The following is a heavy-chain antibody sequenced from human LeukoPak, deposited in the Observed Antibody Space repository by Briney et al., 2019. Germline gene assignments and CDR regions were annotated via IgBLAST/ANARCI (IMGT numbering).Heavy chain of an antibody. CDR1: GYFISSGYY. D-gene: IGHD1-26*01. J-gene: IGHJ5*02. V-gene: IGHV4-38-2*01. CDR2: IYHSGST. CDR3: ARHEYSGSYYGLSWFDP. Sequence: TSETLSLTCAVSGYFISSGYYWGWIRQPPGKGLEWIGSIYHSGSTYYNPSLTSRVTISVDTSKNQFSLTLSSLTAADTAVYYCARHEYSGSYYGLSWFDPWGQGTLVTVSS.